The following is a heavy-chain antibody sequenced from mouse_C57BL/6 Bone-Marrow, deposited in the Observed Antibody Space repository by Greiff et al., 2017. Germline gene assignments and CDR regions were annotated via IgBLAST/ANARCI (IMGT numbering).Heavy chain of an antibody. CDR2: IDPSDSYT. Sequence: QVQLKQPGAEIVKPGASVKLSCKASGYTFTSYWMQWVKQRPGQGLEWIGEIDPSDSYTNYKQKFTGKATLTVDTSSSTAYMQLSSLTSEDSAVYYCARRPGRFAYWGQGTLVTVSA. CDR1: GYTFTSYW. CDR3: ARRPGRFAY. V-gene: IGHV1-50*01. D-gene: IGHD3-3*01. J-gene: IGHJ3*01.